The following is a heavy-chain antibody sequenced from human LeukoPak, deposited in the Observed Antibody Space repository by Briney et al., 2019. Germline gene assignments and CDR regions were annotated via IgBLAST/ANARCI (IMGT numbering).Heavy chain of an antibody. V-gene: IGHV3-30*03. CDR2: ISYDGSKK. CDR3: ARPSRPYRSSEYFQH. D-gene: IGHD6-13*01. CDR1: GFTFSNYG. Sequence: GRSLRLSCAASGFTFSNYGMHWVRQAPGKGLDWVAVISYDGSKKYYADSVKGRFTISRDNAKNSLYLQMNSLRAEDTAVYYCARPSRPYRSSEYFQHWGQGTLVIVSS. J-gene: IGHJ1*01.